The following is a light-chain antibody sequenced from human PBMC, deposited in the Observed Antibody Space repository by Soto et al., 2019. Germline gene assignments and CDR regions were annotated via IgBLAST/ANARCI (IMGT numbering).Light chain of an antibody. Sequence: DNQMTQSPTSVSASVGDRVTITCRASPGISSWLAWYQQKPGKAHKLLIYAASSLQIGVPSRFSGSGSGTDFALTISSLQPEDYATYYCQQANSFPITSGQGTRLEIK. J-gene: IGKJ5*01. CDR2: AAS. CDR1: PGISSW. CDR3: QQANSFPIT. V-gene: IGKV1D-12*01.